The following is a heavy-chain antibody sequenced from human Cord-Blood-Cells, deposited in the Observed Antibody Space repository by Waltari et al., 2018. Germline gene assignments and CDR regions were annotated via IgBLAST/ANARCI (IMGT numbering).Heavy chain of an antibody. CDR2: INHSGST. CDR3: ARGLAIAAAGNRGLGY. Sequence: QVQLQQWGAGLLKPSETLSLTCAVYGGSFSGYYWSWIRQPPGKGLEWIGEINHSGSTNYTPSLKSRVTISVDTSKNQLSLKLSSVTAADTAVYYCARGLAIAAAGNRGLGYWGQGTLVTVSS. D-gene: IGHD6-13*01. V-gene: IGHV4-34*01. J-gene: IGHJ4*02. CDR1: GGSFSGYY.